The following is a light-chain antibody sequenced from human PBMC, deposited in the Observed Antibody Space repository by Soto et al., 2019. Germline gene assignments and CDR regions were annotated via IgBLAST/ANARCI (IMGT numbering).Light chain of an antibody. J-gene: IGLJ3*02. CDR3: SSFASRNTWV. CDR1: SSDVGAYNY. CDR2: EVT. V-gene: IGLV2-8*01. Sequence: QSALTQPPSASGSPGQSVTISCTGTSSDVGAYNYVSWYQQHAGKAPKLVIYEVTKRPSGVPDRFSGSKSANTASLTVSGLQAEDEADYYCSSFASRNTWVFGGVTKLTVL.